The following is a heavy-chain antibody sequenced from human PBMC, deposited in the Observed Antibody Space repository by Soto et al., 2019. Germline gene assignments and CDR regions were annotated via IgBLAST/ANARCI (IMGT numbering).Heavy chain of an antibody. CDR1: GFTFSSYG. V-gene: IGHV3-30*18. D-gene: IGHD3-3*01. CDR2: ISYDGSNK. Sequence: QVQLVESGGGVVQPGRSLRLSCAASGFTFSSYGMHWVRQAPGKGLEWVAVISYDGSNKYYADSVKGRFTISRDNSKNTLYLQMNSLRAEDTAVYYCAKGDFGVVISAFDIWGQGIMVTVSS. CDR3: AKGDFGVVISAFDI. J-gene: IGHJ3*02.